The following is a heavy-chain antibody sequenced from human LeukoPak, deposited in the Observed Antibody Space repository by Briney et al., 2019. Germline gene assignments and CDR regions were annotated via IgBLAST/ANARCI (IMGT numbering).Heavy chain of an antibody. D-gene: IGHD3-16*01. J-gene: IGHJ4*01. Sequence: GGSLRLSCAGSGFTFSNYGMHWVRQAPDKGLEWVAVIAMDGSNKYYADSVKGRFTISRDNSKNTLYLQMNSLRAEDTAVYYCARDVLRGGYFYYWGQGTLVTVSS. CDR1: GFTFSNYG. CDR2: IAMDGSNK. V-gene: IGHV3-30*03. CDR3: ARDVLRGGYFYY.